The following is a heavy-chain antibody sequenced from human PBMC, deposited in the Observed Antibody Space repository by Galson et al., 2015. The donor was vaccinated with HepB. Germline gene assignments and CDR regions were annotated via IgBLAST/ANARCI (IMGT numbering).Heavy chain of an antibody. CDR1: GFTFSSYW. CDR2: INSDGSST. V-gene: IGHV3-74*01. D-gene: IGHD3-22*01. Sequence: SLRLSCAASGFTFSSYWMHWVRQAPGRGLVWVSRINSDGSSTSYADSVKGRFTISRDNAKNTLYLQMNSLRAEDTAVYYCATYYYDSSGPLDAFDIWGQGTMVTVSS. J-gene: IGHJ3*02. CDR3: ATYYYDSSGPLDAFDI.